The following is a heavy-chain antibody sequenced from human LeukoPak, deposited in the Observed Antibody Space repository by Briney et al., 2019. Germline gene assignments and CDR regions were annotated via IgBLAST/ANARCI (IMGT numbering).Heavy chain of an antibody. J-gene: IGHJ4*02. CDR3: ARLVCSTIPCYGKFYFDS. Sequence: GGSLRLSCAASGFTFSNHAMSWVRQAPGKGLEWVSSITGSSDSIYYADSVKGRFTISRDNAKNSVYLQMNSLRAEDTAVYYCARLVCSTIPCYGKFYFDSWGQGTLVPVSS. V-gene: IGHV3-21*01. CDR1: GFTFSNHA. D-gene: IGHD2-2*01. CDR2: ITGSSDSI.